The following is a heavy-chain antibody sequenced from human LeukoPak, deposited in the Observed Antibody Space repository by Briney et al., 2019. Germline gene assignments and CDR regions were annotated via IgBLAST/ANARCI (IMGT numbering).Heavy chain of an antibody. J-gene: IGHJ5*02. Sequence: GGSLRLSCAASGFTFSSYGMHWVRQAPGKGLEWVAVIWYDGSNKYCADSVKGRFTISRDNSKNTLYLQMNSLRAEDTAVYYCARELHVAAWFDPWGQGTLVTVSS. CDR2: IWYDGSNK. D-gene: IGHD6-13*01. CDR3: ARELHVAAWFDP. CDR1: GFTFSSYG. V-gene: IGHV3-33*01.